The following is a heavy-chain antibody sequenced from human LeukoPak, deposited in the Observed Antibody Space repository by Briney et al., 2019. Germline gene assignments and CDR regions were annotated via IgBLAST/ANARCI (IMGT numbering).Heavy chain of an antibody. Sequence: SETLRLSCPVSGVSFSRYCWSSIRQPAGKGLEWIGRIYTSGSTNYNPSLKSRVTMSVDTSKNQFSLKLSSVTAADPAGNYCWRGMNTMHVW. CDR2: IYTSGST. CDR1: GVSFSRYC. V-gene: IGHV4-4*07. CDR3: WRGMNTMHV. D-gene: IGHD2/OR15-2a*01. J-gene: IGHJ6*01.